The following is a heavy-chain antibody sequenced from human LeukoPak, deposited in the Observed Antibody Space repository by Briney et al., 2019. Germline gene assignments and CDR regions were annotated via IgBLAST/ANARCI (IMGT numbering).Heavy chain of an antibody. CDR3: ARGLRYCSGGSCYKRYYYYGMDV. CDR2: MNPNSGNT. D-gene: IGHD2-15*01. Sequence: ASVKVSCKASGGTFSSYAINWVRQATGQGLEWMGWMNPNSGNTGYAQKFQGRVTMTRNTSISTAYMELSSLRSEDTAVYYCARGLRYCSGGSCYKRYYYYGMDVWGQGTTVTVSS. V-gene: IGHV1-8*02. CDR1: GGTFSSYA. J-gene: IGHJ6*02.